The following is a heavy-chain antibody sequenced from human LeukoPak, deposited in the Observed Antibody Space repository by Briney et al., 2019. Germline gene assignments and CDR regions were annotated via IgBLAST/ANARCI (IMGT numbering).Heavy chain of an antibody. CDR1: GFIFSSYA. D-gene: IGHD3-22*01. V-gene: IGHV3-23*01. CDR2: ISGSGGST. Sequence: GGSLRLSCAASGFIFSSYAMSWGRQAPGKGLEWVSAISGSGGSTYYADSVKGRFTISRDNSKNTLYLQMNSLRAEDTAVYYCAKITKIVVAPGAFDIWGQGTMVTVSS. J-gene: IGHJ3*02. CDR3: AKITKIVVAPGAFDI.